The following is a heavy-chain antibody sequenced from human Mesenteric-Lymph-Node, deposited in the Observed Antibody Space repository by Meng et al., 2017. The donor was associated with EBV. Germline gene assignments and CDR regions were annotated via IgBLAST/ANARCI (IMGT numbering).Heavy chain of an antibody. D-gene: IGHD1-26*01. Sequence: QMQLAEWGGGLLKPSEPLSLTCAFYGGSFSNHYWSWIRQPPGKGLEWIGEINHSGSTSYNPSLKSRVTISVDTAKNQFSLKMSSVTAADTAVYYCARLIVGSLSTFDYWGQGALVTVSS. CDR3: ARLIVGSLSTFDY. V-gene: IGHV4-34*01. CDR2: INHSGST. CDR1: GGSFSNHY. J-gene: IGHJ4*02.